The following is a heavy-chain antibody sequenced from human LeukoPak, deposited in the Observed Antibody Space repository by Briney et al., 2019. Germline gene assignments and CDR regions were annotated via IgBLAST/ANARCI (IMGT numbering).Heavy chain of an antibody. CDR2: IIPIFGTA. CDR1: GHTFTGYC. Sequence: ASVKVSCKASGHTFTGYCMRWVRQAPGQGLEWMGGIIPIFGTANYAQKFQGRVTITADKSTSTAYMELSSLRSEDTAVYYCAARYGGSYYYYYYMDVWGKGTTVTVSS. CDR3: AARYGGSYYYYYYMDV. D-gene: IGHD1-26*01. V-gene: IGHV1-69*06. J-gene: IGHJ6*03.